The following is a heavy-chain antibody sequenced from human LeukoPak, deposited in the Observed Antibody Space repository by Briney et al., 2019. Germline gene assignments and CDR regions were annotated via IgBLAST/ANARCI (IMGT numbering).Heavy chain of an antibody. V-gene: IGHV1-69*04. CDR3: ARGYCSGGSCYWPFDY. D-gene: IGHD2-15*01. CDR2: IIPILGIA. J-gene: IGHJ4*02. CDR1: GGTFSSYA. Sequence: SVKVSCKASGGTFSSYAISWVRQAPGQGLEWMGRIIPILGIANYAQKFQGRVTITADKSTSTAYMELSSLRSEDTAVYYCARGYCSGGSCYWPFDYWGQGTLVTVSP.